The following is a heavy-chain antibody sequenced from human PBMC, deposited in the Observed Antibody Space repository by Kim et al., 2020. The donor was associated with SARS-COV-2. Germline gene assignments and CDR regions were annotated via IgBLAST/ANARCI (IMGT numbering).Heavy chain of an antibody. CDR3: ARDYYVGSGKSPSSYYYYYGMDV. Sequence: GGSLRLSCAASGFTFSSYSMNWVRQAPGKGLEWVSSISSSSSYIYYADSVKGRFTISRDNAKNSLYLQMNSLRAEDTAVYYCARDYYVGSGKSPSSYYYYYGMDVWGQGTTVTVSS. CDR1: GFTFSSYS. CDR2: ISSSSSYI. V-gene: IGHV3-21*01. D-gene: IGHD3-10*01. J-gene: IGHJ6*02.